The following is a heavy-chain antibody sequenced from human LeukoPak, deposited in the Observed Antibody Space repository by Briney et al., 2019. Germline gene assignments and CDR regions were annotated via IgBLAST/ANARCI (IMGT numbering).Heavy chain of an antibody. CDR1: GGSISSYY. V-gene: IGHV4-59*01. CDR2: IYYSGST. CDR3: AREKTSYFDY. D-gene: IGHD1-7*01. J-gene: IGHJ4*02. Sequence: SETLSLTCTGSGGSISSYYWSWIRQPPGKGLEWIGYIYYSGSTNYNPSLKSRVTISVDTSKNQFSLKLSSVTAADTAVYYCAREKTSYFDYWGQGTLVTVSS.